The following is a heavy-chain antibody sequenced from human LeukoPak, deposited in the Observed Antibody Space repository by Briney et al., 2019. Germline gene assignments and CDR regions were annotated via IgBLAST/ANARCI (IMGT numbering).Heavy chain of an antibody. V-gene: IGHV3-23*01. Sequence: GGSLRLSCAASGFTFSSYAMSWVRQAPGKGLEWVSAISGSGGSTYYADSVKGRFTISRDNSKNTLYLQMNSLRVEDTAVYYCAKDPYGSGWYGGRFYYFDYWGQGTLVTVSS. J-gene: IGHJ4*02. CDR1: GFTFSSYA. CDR3: AKDPYGSGWYGGRFYYFDY. CDR2: ISGSGGST. D-gene: IGHD6-19*01.